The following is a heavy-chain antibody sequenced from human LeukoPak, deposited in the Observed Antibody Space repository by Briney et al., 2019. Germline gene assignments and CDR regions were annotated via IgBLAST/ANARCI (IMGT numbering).Heavy chain of an antibody. J-gene: IGHJ4*02. CDR2: ISSSSSTI. CDR3: ARVNHEPRDY. CDR1: GFTFSSYS. Sequence: PGGSLRLSCAASGFTFSSYSMSWVRQAPGKGLEWVSYISSSSSTIYYADSVKGRFTISRDNAKNSQYLQMNSLRAEDTAVYYCARVNHEPRDYWGQGTLVTVSS. V-gene: IGHV3-48*01.